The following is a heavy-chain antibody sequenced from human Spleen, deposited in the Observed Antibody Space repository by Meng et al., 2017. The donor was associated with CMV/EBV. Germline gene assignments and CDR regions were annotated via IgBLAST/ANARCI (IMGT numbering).Heavy chain of an antibody. CDR3: ARDLQWFGAYFDS. V-gene: IGHV3-11*04. Sequence: EAPGFTYGYYCLPWIRLAPEKGIGSVPYNTHRGTRVLYTDSVEGRFAISRNNTKTSLYLKMDSLRAEDAGIYYCARDLQWFGAYFDSWGQGTLVTVSS. CDR1: GFTYGYYC. CDR2: NTHRGTRV. J-gene: IGHJ4*02. D-gene: IGHD3-10*01.